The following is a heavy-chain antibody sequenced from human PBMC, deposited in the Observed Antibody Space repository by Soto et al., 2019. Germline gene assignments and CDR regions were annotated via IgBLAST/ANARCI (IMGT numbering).Heavy chain of an antibody. J-gene: IGHJ6*03. CDR2: IYYSGST. CDR3: ARQSSYDHYYYYYMDV. CDR1: GGSISSSSYY. Sequence: PSETLSLTCTVSGGSISSSSYYWGWIRQPPGKGLEWIGSIYYSGSTYYNPSLKSRVTISVDTSKNQFSLKLSSVTAADTAVYYCARQSSYDHYYYYYMDVWGKGTTVTVSS. D-gene: IGHD3-3*01. V-gene: IGHV4-39*01.